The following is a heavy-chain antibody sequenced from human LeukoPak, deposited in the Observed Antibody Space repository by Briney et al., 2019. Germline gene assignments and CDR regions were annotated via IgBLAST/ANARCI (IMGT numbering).Heavy chain of an antibody. CDR1: GYSFTSYW. CDR3: ARRTIAVGAYDY. CDR2: IYPGDSDT. J-gene: IGHJ4*02. V-gene: IGHV5-51*01. D-gene: IGHD6-19*01. Sequence: GESLKISCKGSGYSFTSYWIAWVRQMPGKGLEWMGIIYPGDSDTRYSPSFQGQVAISADKPINTAYLQWSSLKASDTAMYYCARRTIAVGAYDYWAQGTLVTVSS.